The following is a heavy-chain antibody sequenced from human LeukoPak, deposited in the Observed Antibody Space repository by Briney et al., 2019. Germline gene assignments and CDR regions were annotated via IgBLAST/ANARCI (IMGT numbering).Heavy chain of an antibody. V-gene: IGHV4-34*01. CDR1: GWSFNDYY. D-gene: IGHD2-2*01. CDR3: VRGQVPAARGYNWFDP. CDR2: INARGDT. Sequence: PSETLSLTCAVYGWSFNDYYWNWIRQAPGKGLEWIGEINARGDTNYNPSLKSPVTISVDTSKKQFSLRFTSTIAADTAVYYCVRGQVPAARGYNWFDPWGQGTLVTVSS. J-gene: IGHJ5*02.